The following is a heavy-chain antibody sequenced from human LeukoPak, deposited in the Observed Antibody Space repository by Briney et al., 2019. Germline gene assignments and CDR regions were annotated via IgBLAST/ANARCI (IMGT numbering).Heavy chain of an antibody. CDR3: AREIAARTNWFDP. Sequence: PSETLSLTCTVSGGSISSHYWSWIRQPPGKGLEWIGYIYYSGSTNYNPSLKSRVTISVDTSKNQFSLKLSSVTAADTAVYYCAREIAARTNWFDPWGQGTLVTVSS. CDR1: GGSISSHY. V-gene: IGHV4-59*11. D-gene: IGHD6-6*01. CDR2: IYYSGST. J-gene: IGHJ5*02.